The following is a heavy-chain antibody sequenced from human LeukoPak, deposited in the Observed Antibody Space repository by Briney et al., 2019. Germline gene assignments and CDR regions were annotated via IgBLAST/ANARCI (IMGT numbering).Heavy chain of an antibody. J-gene: IGHJ3*02. CDR2: INRSGST. Sequence: PGGSLRLSCAASGFTFNSYWMSWIRQPPGKGLEWIGEINRSGSTNYNPSLKSRVTISVDTSKNQFSLKLSSVTAADTAVYYCARSTYAFDIWGQGTMVTVSS. V-gene: IGHV4-34*01. CDR3: ARSTYAFDI. CDR1: GFTFNSYW.